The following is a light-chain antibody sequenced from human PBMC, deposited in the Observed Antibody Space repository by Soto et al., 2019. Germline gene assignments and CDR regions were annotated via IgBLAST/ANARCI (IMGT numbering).Light chain of an antibody. CDR2: EVN. J-gene: IGLJ3*02. V-gene: IGLV2-8*01. CDR1: SSDVGAYNY. Sequence: QSALTQPPSASGSPGQSVTISCTGASSDVGAYNYVSWYQQHPGKAPKLVIYEVNKRPSGVPDRFSGSKSGTTASLIVPGLQAEDEADYYCTSYAGSNDLGVFGGGTKLTVL. CDR3: TSYAGSNDLGV.